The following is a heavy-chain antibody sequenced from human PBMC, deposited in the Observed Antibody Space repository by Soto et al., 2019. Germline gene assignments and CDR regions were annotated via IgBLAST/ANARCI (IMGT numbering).Heavy chain of an antibody. V-gene: IGHV3-30-3*01. CDR3: AKDQGPTPRNTDMGPRWGVLAGHGMDV. CDR2: ISYDGSNK. J-gene: IGHJ6*02. D-gene: IGHD5-18*01. Sequence: QVQLVESGGGVVQPGRSLRLSCVASGFTFSNYAMHWVRQAPGKGLEWVAVISYDGSNKYFADSVKGRFTISRDNSKNTLYVQMNSLRPEDTALYYCAKDQGPTPRNTDMGPRWGVLAGHGMDVWGQGTTVTVSS. CDR1: GFTFSNYA.